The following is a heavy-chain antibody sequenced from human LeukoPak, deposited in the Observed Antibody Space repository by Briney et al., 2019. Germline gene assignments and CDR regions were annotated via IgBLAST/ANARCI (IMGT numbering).Heavy chain of an antibody. CDR2: IIPIFGTA. V-gene: IGHV1-69*13. D-gene: IGHD2-8*02. CDR3: ARDFTGGFVGTFDI. Sequence: ASVKVSCKASGGTFSSYAISWVRQAPGRGLEWMGGIIPIFGTANYAQKFQGRVTITADESTSTAYMELSSLRSEDTAVYYCARDFTGGFVGTFDIWGQGTMVTVSS. CDR1: GGTFSSYA. J-gene: IGHJ3*02.